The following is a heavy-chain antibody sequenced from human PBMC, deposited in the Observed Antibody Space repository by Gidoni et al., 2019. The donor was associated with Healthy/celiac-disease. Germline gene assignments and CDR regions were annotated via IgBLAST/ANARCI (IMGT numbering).Heavy chain of an antibody. CDR3: AREEAGGSGYSSSWLGDNWFDP. CDR1: GYTFTSDG. D-gene: IGHD6-13*01. CDR2: ISAYNGNT. V-gene: IGHV1-18*01. J-gene: IGHJ5*02. Sequence: QVQLVQSGAEVKKPGASVTVSCKASGYTFTSDGISWVRQAPGQGLEWMGWISAYNGNTNYAQKLQGRVTMTTDTSTSTAYMELRSLRSDDTAVYYCAREEAGGSGYSSSWLGDNWFDPWGQGTLVTVSS.